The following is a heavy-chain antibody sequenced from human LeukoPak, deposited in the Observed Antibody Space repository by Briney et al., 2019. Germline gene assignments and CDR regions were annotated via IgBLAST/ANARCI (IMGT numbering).Heavy chain of an antibody. V-gene: IGHV1-2*02. CDR3: ATEYCSGGSCYWLFDY. CDR1: GYTFTGYY. J-gene: IGHJ4*02. D-gene: IGHD2-15*01. Sequence: ASVKVSCKSSGYTFTGYYMHWVRQAPGQGLEWMGWINPNSGGTNYAQKFQGRVTMTRDTSISTAYMELSRLRSDDTAVYYCATEYCSGGSCYWLFDYWGQGTLVTVSS. CDR2: INPNSGGT.